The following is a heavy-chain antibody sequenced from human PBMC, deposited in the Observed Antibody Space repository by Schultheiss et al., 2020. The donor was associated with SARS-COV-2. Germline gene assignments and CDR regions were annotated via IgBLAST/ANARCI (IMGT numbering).Heavy chain of an antibody. CDR1: GYTFTSSA. CDR2: IVVGSGNT. D-gene: IGHD3-10*01. V-gene: IGHV1-58*01. J-gene: IGHJ6*02. Sequence: SVKVSCKASGYTFTSSAVQWVRQARGQRLEWIGWIVVGSGNTNYAQKFQERVTITRDMSTSTAYMELSSLRSEDTAVYYCAAGLSYYYGSGSYWPDVWGQGTTVTVSS. CDR3: AAGLSYYYGSGSYWPDV.